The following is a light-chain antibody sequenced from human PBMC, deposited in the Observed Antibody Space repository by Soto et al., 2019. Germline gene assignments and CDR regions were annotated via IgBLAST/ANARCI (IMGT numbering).Light chain of an antibody. CDR2: DSN. J-gene: IGLJ1*01. Sequence: QSVLTQPPSVSGAPGQRVTISCTGSSSNNGAGRDVHWYRQLPGAAPKFLISDSNHRPSGVPDRFSVSKSGASASLAITGLRAEDEGDYFCQSYGTSLSGLYVFGTGTKVTVL. CDR1: SSNNGAGRD. V-gene: IGLV1-40*01. CDR3: QSYGTSLSGLYV.